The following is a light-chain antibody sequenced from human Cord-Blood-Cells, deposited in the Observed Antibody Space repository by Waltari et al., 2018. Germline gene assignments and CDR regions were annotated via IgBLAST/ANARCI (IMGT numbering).Light chain of an antibody. CDR3: QQRSNWPT. CDR1: QSVSSY. CDR2: DAS. Sequence: EIVLTQYPATLSLSPGERATLSCRASQSVSSYLAWYQQKPGQAPRLLIYDASNRATGIPARFSVSGSGTDFTLTISSLEPEDFAVYYCQQRSNWPTFGQGTKVEIK. V-gene: IGKV3-11*01. J-gene: IGKJ1*01.